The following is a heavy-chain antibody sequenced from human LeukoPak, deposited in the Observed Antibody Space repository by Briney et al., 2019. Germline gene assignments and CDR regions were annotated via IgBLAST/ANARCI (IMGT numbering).Heavy chain of an antibody. J-gene: IGHJ4*02. CDR1: GFTFSSYE. D-gene: IGHD3-16*01. V-gene: IGHV3-21*01. CDR3: ARDPLEYASYYDY. CDR2: ISSSSSYI. Sequence: GGSLRLSCAASGFTFSSYEMNWVRQAPGKGLEWVSSISSSSSYIYYADSVKGRFTISRDNAKNSLYLQMNSLRAEDTAVYYCARDPLEYASYYDYWGQGTLVTVSS.